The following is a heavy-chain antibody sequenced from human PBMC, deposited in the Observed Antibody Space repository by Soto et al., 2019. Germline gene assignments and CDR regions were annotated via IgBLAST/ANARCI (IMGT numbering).Heavy chain of an antibody. Sequence: GESLKISCKGSGYSFTTSWISWVRQMPGKGLEWMGRIDPSDSDTNYSPSFQGHVTFSADKSITTAYLQWNSLMASDTAMYYCVRDALKITGAFDIWGQGTMVTVSS. J-gene: IGHJ3*02. CDR2: IDPSDSDT. CDR3: VRDALKITGAFDI. V-gene: IGHV5-10-1*01. CDR1: GYSFTTSW. D-gene: IGHD2-8*02.